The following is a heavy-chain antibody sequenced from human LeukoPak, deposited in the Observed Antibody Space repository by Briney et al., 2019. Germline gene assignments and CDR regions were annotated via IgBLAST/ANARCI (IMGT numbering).Heavy chain of an antibody. CDR1: GYTFTCYY. CDR3: ARRLYYYGSETHLDS. V-gene: IGHV1-2*06. J-gene: IGHJ4*02. CDR2: IDPRSGGT. Sequence: ASVNVSCKASGYTFTCYYMHWVRPAPGQGLEWMGRIDPRSGGTNYAHKFHGRVTMNKDTSINTAYMELSRLRSDDTAVYYCARRLYYYGSETHLDSWGQGTLVTVSS. D-gene: IGHD3-10*01.